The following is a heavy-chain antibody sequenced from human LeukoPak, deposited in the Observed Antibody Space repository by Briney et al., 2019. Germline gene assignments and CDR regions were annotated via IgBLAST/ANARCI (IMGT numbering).Heavy chain of an antibody. CDR1: GFTFSSYT. Sequence: GGSLRLSCAASGFTFSSYTMNWVRQAPGRGLEWVSSISSNSAYLYYADSLRGRFTISRDNAKNSLSLQMNSLRAEDTAVYYCAKLGTSGSYSFDYWGQGTLVTVSS. CDR3: AKLGTSGSYSFDY. J-gene: IGHJ4*02. D-gene: IGHD1-26*01. V-gene: IGHV3-21*01. CDR2: ISSNSAYL.